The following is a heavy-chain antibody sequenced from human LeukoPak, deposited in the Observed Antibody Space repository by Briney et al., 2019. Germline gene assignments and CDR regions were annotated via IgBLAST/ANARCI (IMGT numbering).Heavy chain of an antibody. CDR1: GGSISSTTYY. CDR3: ARRATVTTSLYVFDI. CDR2: IYYSGST. Sequence: SETLSLTCTVSGGSISSTTYYWGWIRQPPGKGLEWIGNIYYSGSTFYNPSLKSRVTISVDTSKNQFSLKLSSVTAADTAVYYCARRATVTTSLYVFDIWGQGTMATVYS. D-gene: IGHD4-17*01. V-gene: IGHV4-39*01. J-gene: IGHJ3*02.